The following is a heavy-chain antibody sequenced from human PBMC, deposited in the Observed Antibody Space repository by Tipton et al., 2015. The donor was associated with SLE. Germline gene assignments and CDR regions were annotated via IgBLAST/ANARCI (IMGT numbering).Heavy chain of an antibody. Sequence: LSCTVSGGSITSSGFYWGWFRQPPGKGLEWIGSIDYSGRTYYNPSLKSRVTISLDTSKNQFSLRLNSVTAADTAVYYCANQNWNYYFWGQGNLVTVSS. V-gene: IGHV4-39*07. J-gene: IGHJ4*02. CDR3: ANQNWNYYF. D-gene: IGHD1-7*01. CDR1: GGSITSSGFY. CDR2: IDYSGRT.